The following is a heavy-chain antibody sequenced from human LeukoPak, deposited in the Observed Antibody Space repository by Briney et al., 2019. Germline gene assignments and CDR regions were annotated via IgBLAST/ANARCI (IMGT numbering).Heavy chain of an antibody. CDR2: IYTSGST. CDR3: AREEIIAARFDY. CDR1: GGSISSGSYY. Sequence: SETLSLTCTVSGGSISSGSYYWSWIRQPAGKGLEWIGRIYTSGSTNYNPSLKSRVTISVDTSKNQFSLKLSSVTAADTAVYYCAREEIIAARFDYWGQGTLVTVSS. D-gene: IGHD6-6*01. J-gene: IGHJ4*02. V-gene: IGHV4-61*02.